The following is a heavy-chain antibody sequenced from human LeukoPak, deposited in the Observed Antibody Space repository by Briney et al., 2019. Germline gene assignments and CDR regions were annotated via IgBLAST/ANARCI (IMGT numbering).Heavy chain of an antibody. J-gene: IGHJ1*01. CDR3: ARSYCAGDCYTEYFQH. CDR2: IYYNGNT. Sequence: PSETLSLTCTVSGASISTHTYYWGWIRRPPGKGLEWIGSIYYNGNTYYNPSLKSRVTISVDTSNNQFSLKLRSVTAADTAVYYCARSYCAGDCYTEYFQHWGQGTLVTVSS. D-gene: IGHD2-21*02. V-gene: IGHV4-39*01. CDR1: GASISTHTYY.